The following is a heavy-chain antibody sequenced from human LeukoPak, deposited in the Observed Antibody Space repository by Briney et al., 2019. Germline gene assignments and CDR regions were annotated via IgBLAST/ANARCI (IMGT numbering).Heavy chain of an antibody. CDR3: ARAASRSYYYFDY. J-gene: IGHJ4*02. D-gene: IGHD2-21*01. V-gene: IGHV3-21*01. CDR2: ISRNSGYI. Sequence: KPGGSLRLSCAASGFTFSDYSMNWVRQAPGKGLEWVSSISRNSGYIYGADSVKGRFTISRDNAKNSLYLQMNSLRAEDTAVYYCARAASRSYYYFDYWGQGALVTVSS. CDR1: GFTFSDYS.